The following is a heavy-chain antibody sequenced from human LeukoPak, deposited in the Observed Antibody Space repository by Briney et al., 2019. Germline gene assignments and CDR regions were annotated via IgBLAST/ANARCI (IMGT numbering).Heavy chain of an antibody. CDR1: GYTFTSYG. CDR3: ARDRAAAGTVSIVAY. V-gene: IGHV1-18*04. CDR2: ISAYNGNT. J-gene: IGHJ4*02. Sequence: GASVKVSCKASGYTFTSYGISWVRQAPGQGLEWMGWISAYNGNTNHAQNLQGRVTMTTDTSTSTAYMELRSLRSDDTAVYYCARDRAAAGTVSIVAYWGQGTLVTVSS. D-gene: IGHD6-13*01.